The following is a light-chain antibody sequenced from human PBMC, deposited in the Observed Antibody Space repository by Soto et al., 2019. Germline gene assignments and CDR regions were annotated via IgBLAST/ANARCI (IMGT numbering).Light chain of an antibody. CDR3: QQTNRVPRP. V-gene: IGKV1-39*01. J-gene: IGKJ4*01. Sequence: DIQMTKSPSSLSAYVGDRVSITCRASQSIRNYLNWYQQKPGNAPKLLIYSASNLKSGVPSRFSGSVSGSDFTLTISSLQPEGFATYYCQQTNRVPRPFGGGTKVEIK. CDR2: SAS. CDR1: QSIRNY.